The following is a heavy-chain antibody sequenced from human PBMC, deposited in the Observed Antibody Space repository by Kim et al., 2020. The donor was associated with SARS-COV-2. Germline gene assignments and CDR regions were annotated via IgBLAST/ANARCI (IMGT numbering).Heavy chain of an antibody. CDR2: IIPIFGTA. CDR1: GGTFSSYA. J-gene: IGHJ6*02. CDR3: ARCSGNGGVWLRFAPYYYYGLDV. V-gene: IGHV1-69*13. D-gene: IGHD5-12*01. Sequence: SVKVSCKATGGTFSSYAISWVRQAPGQGLEWMGGIIPIFGTANYAQKFQGRVTITADEATSTAYMELSSLRSEDTAVYYCARCSGNGGVWLRFAPYYYYGLDVWGQGTTVTVSS.